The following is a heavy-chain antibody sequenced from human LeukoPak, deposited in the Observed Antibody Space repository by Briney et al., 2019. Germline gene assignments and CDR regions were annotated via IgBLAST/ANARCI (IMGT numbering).Heavy chain of an antibody. CDR3: AKDRIEVVAATPGYGMDV. CDR2: ISGSGGST. CDR1: GFTFSNYA. D-gene: IGHD2-15*01. V-gene: IGHV3-23*01. J-gene: IGHJ6*02. Sequence: GGSLRLSCAASGFTFSNYAMSWVRQAPGKGLEWVSAISGSGGSTYFADFVKGRFTVSRDNSKKTLYLQMNSLRAEDTAIYYCAKDRIEVVAATPGYGMDVWGQGTTVTVSS.